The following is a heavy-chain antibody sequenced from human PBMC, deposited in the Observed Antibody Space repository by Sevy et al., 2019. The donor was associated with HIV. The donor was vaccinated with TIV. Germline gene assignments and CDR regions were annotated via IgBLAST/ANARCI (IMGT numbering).Heavy chain of an antibody. Sequence: ASVKVSCKASGGTFSSDVISWVRQAPGHGLEWMGRIIPMFGTEKYAQKFQGTVTITADESTSTAYMELRSLKFQDTAVYYCARGLVETAAEYFQNWGQGTLVTVSS. CDR2: IIPMFGTE. V-gene: IGHV1-69*13. J-gene: IGHJ1*01. D-gene: IGHD2-21*02. CDR1: GGTFSSDV. CDR3: ARGLVETAAEYFQN.